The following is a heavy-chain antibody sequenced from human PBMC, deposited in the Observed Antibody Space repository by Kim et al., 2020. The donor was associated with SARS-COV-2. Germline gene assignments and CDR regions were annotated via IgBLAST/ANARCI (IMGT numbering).Heavy chain of an antibody. Sequence: GGSLRLSCTTSGFTFKDYYMAWMRQSTGKGLEWVSHISGDGIYRSYRDSVKGRFTISSDKYARSVYLHLNNLRPEDTAVYFCARLLVPATVSRDDNWFDPWGQGTRVFVSS. J-gene: IGHJ5*01. CDR3: ARLLVPATVSRDDNWFDP. D-gene: IGHD2-2*01. CDR2: ISGDGIYR. CDR1: GFTFKDYY. V-gene: IGHV3-11*04.